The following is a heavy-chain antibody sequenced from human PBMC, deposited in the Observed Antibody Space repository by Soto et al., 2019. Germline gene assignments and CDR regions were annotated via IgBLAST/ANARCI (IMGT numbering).Heavy chain of an antibody. CDR2: INPYSGAT. Sequence: QVQLVQSGAEVKKPGASVKVSCKASGYTFSDYYVHWVRQAPGQGLEWMGWINPYSGATNYAQKFQDWVTMTGEASVSTAYLELITLVSDDTAVYYCARARANVAPNWFDPWGQGTLVIVSS. CDR3: ARARANVAPNWFDP. CDR1: GYTFSDYY. D-gene: IGHD5-12*01. J-gene: IGHJ5*02. V-gene: IGHV1-2*04.